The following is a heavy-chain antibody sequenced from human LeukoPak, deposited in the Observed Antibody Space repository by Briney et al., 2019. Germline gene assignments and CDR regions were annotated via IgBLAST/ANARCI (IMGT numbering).Heavy chain of an antibody. CDR1: GFTLSNYG. Sequence: PGGSLRLSCSASGFTLSNYGMSWVREAPGKGLEGASAITSSGRSPDYTDSVKGRFTISRDNSKNTLYLQMNSLRAEDTAVYYCSKRVTGSEGGFDSWGQGTLVTVSS. J-gene: IGHJ5*01. D-gene: IGHD3-9*01. V-gene: IGHV3-23*01. CDR3: SKRVTGSEGGFDS. CDR2: ITSSGRSP.